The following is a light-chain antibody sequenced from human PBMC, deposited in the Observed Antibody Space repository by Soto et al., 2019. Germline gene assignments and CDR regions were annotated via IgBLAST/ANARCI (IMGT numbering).Light chain of an antibody. CDR2: GNS. Sequence: QSVLTQPPSVSGAPGQGVTISCTGSSSNIGAHYDVHWYQQLPGTAPKLLIYGNSNRPSGVPDRFSGYKSGTSASLAITGLQAEDEADYYCQSYENSLSVYVFGPGTKVTVL. CDR3: QSYENSLSVYV. J-gene: IGLJ1*01. V-gene: IGLV1-40*01. CDR1: SSNIGAHYD.